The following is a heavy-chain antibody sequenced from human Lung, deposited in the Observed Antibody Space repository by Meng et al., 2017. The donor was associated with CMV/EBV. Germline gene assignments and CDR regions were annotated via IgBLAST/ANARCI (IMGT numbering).Heavy chain of an antibody. Sequence: GFPFSNFAMGWVRQAPGKGLEWVSSLFGGGNDPYYVDSVRARFTISRDNSKSTLYLQIHSLKAEDTAVYYCAKFRGHPIGEYYFDYWGQGVLVTVSS. V-gene: IGHV3-23*01. J-gene: IGHJ4*02. CDR1: GFPFSNFA. D-gene: IGHD3-10*01. CDR3: AKFRGHPIGEYYFDY. CDR2: LFGGGNDP.